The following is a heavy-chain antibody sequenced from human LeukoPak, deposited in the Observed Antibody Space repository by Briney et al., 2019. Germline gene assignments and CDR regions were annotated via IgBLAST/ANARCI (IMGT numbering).Heavy chain of an antibody. CDR3: ARPRYSSGWYPNWFDP. Sequence: SETLSLTCTVSGGSISSGGYHWGWIRQPPGKGPEWIGSISYSGSTFYNSPLRSRVTISVDTSKNQFSLMLRSVTAADTAVYYCARPRYSSGWYPNWFDPWGQGILVTVSS. CDR1: GGSISSGGYH. CDR2: ISYSGST. J-gene: IGHJ5*02. D-gene: IGHD6-19*01. V-gene: IGHV4-39*01.